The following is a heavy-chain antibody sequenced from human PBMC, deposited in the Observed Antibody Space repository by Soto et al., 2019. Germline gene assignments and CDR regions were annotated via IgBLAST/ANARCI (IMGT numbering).Heavy chain of an antibody. CDR3: ARGHYYDSSGYLSTYYFDY. CDR1: GGSISSSRCH. D-gene: IGHD3-22*01. CDR2: IYYSGST. Sequence: SETLSLTCTVSGGSISSSRCHWGWIRQHPGKGLEWIGYIYYSGSTYYNPSLKSRVTISVDTSKNQFSLKLSSVTAADTAVYYCARGHYYDSSGYLSTYYFDYWGQGTLVTVSS. J-gene: IGHJ4*02. V-gene: IGHV4-31*03.